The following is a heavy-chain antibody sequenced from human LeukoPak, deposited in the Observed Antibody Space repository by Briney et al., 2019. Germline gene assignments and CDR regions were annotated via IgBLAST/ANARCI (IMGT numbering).Heavy chain of an antibody. Sequence: SVKVSCKASGGTFSSYAISWVRQATGQGLESMGRIIPIFGIANYAQEFQGRVTITADKSTSTAYMELSSLRSEDTAVYYCARDTRITMIVGFDYWGQGTLVTVSS. V-gene: IGHV1-69*04. D-gene: IGHD3-22*01. CDR2: IIPIFGIA. J-gene: IGHJ4*02. CDR3: ARDTRITMIVGFDY. CDR1: GGTFSSYA.